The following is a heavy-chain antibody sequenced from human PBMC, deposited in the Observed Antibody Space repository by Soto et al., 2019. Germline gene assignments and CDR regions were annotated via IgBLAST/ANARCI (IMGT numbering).Heavy chain of an antibody. CDR1: GFTFSSYG. D-gene: IGHD3-3*01. J-gene: IGHJ6*02. CDR2: ISGSGGST. Sequence: GGSLRLSCAASGFTFSSYGMHWVRQAPGKGLEWVSAISGSGGSTYYADSVKGRFTISRDNSKNTLYLQMNSLRAEDTAVYYCAKTPSYYDFWSAPTAYYYYGMDVWGQGTTVTVSS. CDR3: AKTPSYYDFWSAPTAYYYYGMDV. V-gene: IGHV3-23*01.